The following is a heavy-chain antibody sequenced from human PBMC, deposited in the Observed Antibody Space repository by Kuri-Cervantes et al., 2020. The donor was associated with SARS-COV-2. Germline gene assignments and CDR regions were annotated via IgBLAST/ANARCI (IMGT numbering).Heavy chain of an antibody. CDR2: ISYDGGNK. Sequence: GGSLRLSCAASGFTFSSYAMHWVRQAPGKGLEWVAVISYDGGNKYYADSVKGRFTISRDNSKNTLYLQMNSLRAEDTAVYYCARGSLYDFWSGYISYFDYWGQGTLVTVSS. J-gene: IGHJ4*02. D-gene: IGHD3-3*01. CDR3: ARGSLYDFWSGYISYFDY. V-gene: IGHV3-30-3*01. CDR1: GFTFSSYA.